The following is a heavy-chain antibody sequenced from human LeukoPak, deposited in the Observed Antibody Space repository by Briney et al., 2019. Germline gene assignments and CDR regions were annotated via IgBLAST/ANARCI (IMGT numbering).Heavy chain of an antibody. CDR2: IGSSSTNT. CDR1: GFTFSDYY. V-gene: IGHV3-11*05. Sequence: PGGSLRLSCAASGFTFSDYYMSWIRQAPGKGLEWVLYIGSSSTNTNYADSVKGRFTISRDNAKNSLYLQLNSLRAEDTAVYYCTREDNWSFDLWGRGTLVTVSS. CDR3: TREDNWSFDL. J-gene: IGHJ2*01.